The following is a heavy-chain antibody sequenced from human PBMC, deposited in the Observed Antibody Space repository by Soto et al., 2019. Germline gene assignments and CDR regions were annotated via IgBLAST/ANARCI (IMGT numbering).Heavy chain of an antibody. V-gene: IGHV1-69*13. D-gene: IGHD6-19*01. CDR1: EGTFSSYA. CDR3: ARDRGYSSGWSMEYYYYYGMDV. CDR2: IIPIFGTA. Sequence: GASVKVSCKASEGTFSSYAISWVRQAPGQGLEWMGGIIPIFGTANYAQKFQGRVTITADESTSTAYMELSSLRSEDTAVYYCARDRGYSSGWSMEYYYYYGMDVWGQGTTVTVSS. J-gene: IGHJ6*02.